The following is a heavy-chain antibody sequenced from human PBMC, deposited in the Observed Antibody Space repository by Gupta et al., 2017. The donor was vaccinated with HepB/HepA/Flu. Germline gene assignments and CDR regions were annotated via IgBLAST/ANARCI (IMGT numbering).Heavy chain of an antibody. Sequence: QVQLVESGGGAVQPGKSLRLSCAASGFTFSNYGIHWVRQAPGKGLEWVAVIWDDGINTYYADAGSGRFTMSRDNSKKTLYLQTNSLSDADKAVYYCARDFYYSNWLKGMDVWGQVTTVTVS. CDR1: GFTFSNYG. CDR3: ARDFYYSNWLKGMDV. CDR2: IWDDGINT. J-gene: IGHJ6*02. D-gene: IGHD4-11*01. V-gene: IGHV3-33*01.